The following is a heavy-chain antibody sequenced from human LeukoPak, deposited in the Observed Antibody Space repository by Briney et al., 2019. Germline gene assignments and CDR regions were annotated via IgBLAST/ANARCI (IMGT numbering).Heavy chain of an antibody. V-gene: IGHV4-38-2*02. J-gene: IGHJ5*02. D-gene: IGHD6-13*01. CDR2: IYNSGST. CDR1: GYSISSGYY. CDR3: AREYRSSWYLNRFDP. Sequence: PSETLSLTCTVSGYSISSGYYWGWIRQSPGKGLEWIGSIYNSGSTYYNPSLKSRVTISIDTSKNQFSLKLSSVTAADTAVYYCAREYRSSWYLNRFDPWGQGTLVTVSS.